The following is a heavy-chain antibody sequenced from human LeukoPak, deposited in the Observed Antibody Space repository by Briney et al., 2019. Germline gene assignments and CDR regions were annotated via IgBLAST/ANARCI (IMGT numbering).Heavy chain of an antibody. J-gene: IGHJ3*02. V-gene: IGHV4-59*01. Sequence: PSETLSLTCTVSGGSISSYYWSWTRQPPGKGLEWIGDIYYSGSTNYNPSLKSRVTISVDASRNQFSLNLSSVTAADTAVYYCARDRRRDLLHAFDIWGQGTMVTVSS. CDR1: GGSISSYY. D-gene: IGHD1-26*01. CDR2: IYYSGST. CDR3: ARDRRRDLLHAFDI.